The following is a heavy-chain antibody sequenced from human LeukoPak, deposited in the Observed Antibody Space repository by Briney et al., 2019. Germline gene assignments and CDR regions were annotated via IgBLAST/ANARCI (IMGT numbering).Heavy chain of an antibody. CDR1: GGSVSSGSYY. V-gene: IGHV4-61*01. CDR2: IYYSGST. CDR3: ARGRDGYIFDY. Sequence: SETLSLTCTVSGGSVSSGSYYWSWIRQPPGKGLEWIGYIYYSGSTNYNPSLKSRVTISVDMSKNQFSLKLTSVTAADTAVYYCARGRDGYIFDYWGQGTLVTVSS. J-gene: IGHJ4*02. D-gene: IGHD5-24*01.